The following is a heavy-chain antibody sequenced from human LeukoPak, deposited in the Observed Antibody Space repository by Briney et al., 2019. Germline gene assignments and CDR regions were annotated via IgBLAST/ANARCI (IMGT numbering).Heavy chain of an antibody. Sequence: GASVKVSCKASGYTFTSYGISWVRQDPGQGLEWMGWISAYNGNTNYAQKLQGRVTMTTDTSTSTAYMELRSLRSDDTAVYYCAREELAYCGGDCTLWCDYWGQGTLVTVSS. V-gene: IGHV1-18*01. CDR1: GYTFTSYG. CDR2: ISAYNGNT. D-gene: IGHD2-21*01. CDR3: AREELAYCGGDCTLWCDY. J-gene: IGHJ4*02.